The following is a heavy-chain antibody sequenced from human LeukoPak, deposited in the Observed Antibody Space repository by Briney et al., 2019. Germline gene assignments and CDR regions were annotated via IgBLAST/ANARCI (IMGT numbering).Heavy chain of an antibody. CDR2: ISYDGSNK. V-gene: IGHV3-30-3*02. D-gene: IGHD2-2*01. Sequence: PGGSLRLSCAASGFTFSSYAMHWVRQAPGKGLEWVAVISYDGSNKYYADSVKGRFTISRDNSKNTLYLQMNSLRAEDTAVYYCAKYGRYCSSTSCSDFDYWGQGTLVTVSS. CDR1: GFTFSSYA. J-gene: IGHJ4*02. CDR3: AKYGRYCSSTSCSDFDY.